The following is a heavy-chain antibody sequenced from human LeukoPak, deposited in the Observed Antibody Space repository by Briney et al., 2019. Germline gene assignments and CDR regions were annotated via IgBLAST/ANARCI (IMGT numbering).Heavy chain of an antibody. J-gene: IGHJ3*02. CDR3: VRDGYYGHDSFDI. D-gene: IGHD3-10*01. Sequence: GGSLRLSCAASGFTFSSFEMYWVRQAPGKGLEWVSYISASGSAIYYVDSVKGRFTISRDNAKNSLYLQMNSLRAEDTAVYYCVRDGYYGHDSFDIWGQGTMFTVSS. V-gene: IGHV3-48*03. CDR2: ISASGSAI. CDR1: GFTFSSFE.